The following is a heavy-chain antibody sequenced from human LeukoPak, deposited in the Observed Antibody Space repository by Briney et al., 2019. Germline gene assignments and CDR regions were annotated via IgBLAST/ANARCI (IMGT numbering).Heavy chain of an antibody. CDR3: ARDCSGGSCYALY. CDR1: GFTFRSYS. Sequence: GGSLRLSCAASGFTFRSYSMNWVRQAPGKGLEWVSSISSSSSYIYYADSVKGRFTISRDNAKNSLYLQMNSLRAEDTAVYYCARDCSGGSCYALYWGQGTLVTVSS. J-gene: IGHJ4*02. V-gene: IGHV3-21*01. CDR2: ISSSSSYI. D-gene: IGHD2-15*01.